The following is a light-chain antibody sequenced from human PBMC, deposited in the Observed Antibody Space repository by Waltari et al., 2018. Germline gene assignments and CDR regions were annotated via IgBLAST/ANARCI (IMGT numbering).Light chain of an antibody. Sequence: EIVLTQSPGTLSVSPGERVTVSCRASQTITGSWLTWYHQKPGQAPRLLIYCASNRAPGIPDRFSGSGSGTDFTLNISRLEPEDSAVYYCQQYDGSVVTFGGGTKVEIK. V-gene: IGKV3-20*01. J-gene: IGKJ4*01. CDR3: QQYDGSVVT. CDR1: QTITGSW. CDR2: CAS.